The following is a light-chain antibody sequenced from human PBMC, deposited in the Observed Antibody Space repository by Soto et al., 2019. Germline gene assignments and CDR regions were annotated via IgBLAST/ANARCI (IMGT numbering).Light chain of an antibody. CDR1: QNNRYW. Sequence: QLNQFPATQDAFVDHAVTIYCRASQNNRYWLAWNQQKLGKAPTVLIYNASTLDSGGPTRFRGGGSGIEFTLSTSSLPPDHFTTFFRQQYNGPSTFWQGTKVDIK. V-gene: IGKV1-5*01. CDR3: QQYNGPST. J-gene: IGKJ1*01. CDR2: NAS.